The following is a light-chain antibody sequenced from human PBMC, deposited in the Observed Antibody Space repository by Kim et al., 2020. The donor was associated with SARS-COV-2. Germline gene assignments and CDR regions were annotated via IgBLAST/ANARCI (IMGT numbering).Light chain of an antibody. CDR1: HSVRNNY. CDR2: GAS. J-gene: IGKJ1*01. Sequence: SPGERATLSCRATHSVRNNYLAWYQQKPGQAPRLLIYGASSRATAIPDRFSGSGSGTDFTLTISRLESEDFAVYYCHQYGSSLRTFGQGTKVDIK. CDR3: HQYGSSLRT. V-gene: IGKV3-20*01.